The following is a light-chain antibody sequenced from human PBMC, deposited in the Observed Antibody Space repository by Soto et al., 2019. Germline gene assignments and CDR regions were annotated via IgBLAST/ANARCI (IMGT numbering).Light chain of an antibody. CDR2: DDS. CDR1: RIGSKS. J-gene: IGLJ2*01. CDR3: QVWDSRDDHRV. Sequence: SYELTQPPSVSVAPGQTARITCGGNRIGSKSVHWFQQKPGQAPVLVVHDDSDRPSGIPERFSGSNSGGTATLTISRVEAGDEADYYCQVWDSRDDHRVFGGGTKLPS. V-gene: IGLV3-21*02.